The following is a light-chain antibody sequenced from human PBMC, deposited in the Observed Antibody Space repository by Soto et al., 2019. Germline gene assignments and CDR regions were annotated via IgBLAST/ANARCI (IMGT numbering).Light chain of an antibody. CDR3: QSYDSSLSGYV. CDR2: GNS. CDR1: SSNIGAGYD. Sequence: QSVLTQPPSVSGAPGQRVTISCTGSSSNIGAGYDVHWYQQRPGTAPKLLIYGNSNRPSGVPDRFSGSKSGTSASLAITGLQAEDEADYYCQSYDSSLSGYVFVTGTKVTVL. J-gene: IGLJ1*01. V-gene: IGLV1-40*01.